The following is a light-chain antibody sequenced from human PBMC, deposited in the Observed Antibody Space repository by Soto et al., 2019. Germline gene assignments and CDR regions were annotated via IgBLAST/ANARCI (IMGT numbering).Light chain of an antibody. J-gene: IGKJ1*01. CDR1: HSVSSN. V-gene: IGKV3-15*01. Sequence: EIVMTQSPATLSVSPGERATLSCRASHSVSSNLAWYQQKPGQAPRLLIYGASTRATGIPARFSGSGSGTEFTLTISSLQSEAFAVYYCQQYNNWPSGTFGQGTKVEIK. CDR2: GAS. CDR3: QQYNNWPSGT.